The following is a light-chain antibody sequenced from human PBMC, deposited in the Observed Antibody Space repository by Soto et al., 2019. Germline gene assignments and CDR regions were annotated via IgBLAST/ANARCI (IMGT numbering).Light chain of an antibody. V-gene: IGLV2-11*01. J-gene: IGLJ1*01. Sequence: QSVLTQPRSVSGSPGQSVTISCTGTSSVVAKYDYVSWYQQSPGKAPKLLIYDVSKRPSGVPDRFSGSKFGITASLTISGLRAEDDADYFCCSHAGSYTFVFGTGTKLTVL. CDR1: SSVVAKYDY. CDR3: CSHAGSYTFV. CDR2: DVS.